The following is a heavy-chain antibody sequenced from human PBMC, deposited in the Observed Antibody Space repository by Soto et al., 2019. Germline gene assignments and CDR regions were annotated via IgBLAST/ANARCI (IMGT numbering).Heavy chain of an antibody. J-gene: IGHJ3*02. D-gene: IGHD6-6*01. CDR2: IYYSGST. CDR1: GGSISSYY. V-gene: IGHV4-59*01. CDR3: ARDNPGAALPQAFDI. Sequence: KPSETLSLTCTVSGGSISSYYWSWIRQPPGKGLEWIGYIYYSGSTNYNPSLKSRVTISVDTSKNQFSLKLSSVTAADTAVYYCARDNPGAALPQAFDIWGQGTMVTVSS.